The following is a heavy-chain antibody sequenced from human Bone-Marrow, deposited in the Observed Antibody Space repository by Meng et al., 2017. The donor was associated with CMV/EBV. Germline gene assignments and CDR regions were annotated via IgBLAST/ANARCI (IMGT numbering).Heavy chain of an antibody. V-gene: IGHV1-2*02. D-gene: IGHD3-3*01. J-gene: IGHJ4*02. CDR1: GYRFSAHY. CDR2: INPNNGGT. CDR3: VRDLFQFVDD. Sequence: ASVKVSCKASGYRFSAHYIHWVRQAPGQGFEWMGWINPNNGGTKYAQKFQGRVTMTRDTSVSTVYMELNRLRSEDTAVYFCVRDLFQFVDDWGQGTLLTSPQ.